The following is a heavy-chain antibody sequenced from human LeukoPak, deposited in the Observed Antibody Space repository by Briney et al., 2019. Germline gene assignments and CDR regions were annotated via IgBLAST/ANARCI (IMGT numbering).Heavy chain of an antibody. CDR2: IDPSDSFT. CDR1: GYTFANYW. V-gene: IGHV5-10-1*04. J-gene: IGHJ4*02. D-gene: IGHD1-26*01. CDR3: ARMMSSMGAPAIDY. Sequence: PGESLRISCQGSGYTFANYWINWVRQMPGKGLEWMGRIDPSDSFTNYSPSFQGQVTISADKSISTAYLQWSSLKASDTAMYYCARMMSSMGAPAIDYWGQGTLVTVSS.